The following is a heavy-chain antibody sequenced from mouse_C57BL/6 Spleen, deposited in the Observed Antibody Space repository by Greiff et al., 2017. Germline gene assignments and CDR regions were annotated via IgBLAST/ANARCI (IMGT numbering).Heavy chain of an antibody. CDR2: IHPNSGST. CDR3: AIYYYGSNAMGY. D-gene: IGHD1-1*01. Sequence: VQLQQPGAELVKPGASVKLSCKASGYTFTSYWMHWVKQRPGQGLEWIGMIHPNSGSTNYNEKFKSKATLTVDKSSSTAYMQLSSLTSEDSAVYYCAIYYYGSNAMGYWGQGTSVTVSS. V-gene: IGHV1-64*01. J-gene: IGHJ4*01. CDR1: GYTFTSYW.